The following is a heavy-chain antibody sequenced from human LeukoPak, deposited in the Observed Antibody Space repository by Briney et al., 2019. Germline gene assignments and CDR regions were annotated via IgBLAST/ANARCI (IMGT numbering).Heavy chain of an antibody. Sequence: SETLSLTCTVSGGSISSSSYYWGWIRQPPGKGLEWIGSIYYSGSTYYNPSLKSRVTISVDTSKNQFSLKLSSVTAADTAVYYCARVCSSSGCPGGYYYYYMDVWGKGTTVTVSS. CDR1: GGSISSSSYY. J-gene: IGHJ6*03. D-gene: IGHD6-19*01. CDR2: IYYSGST. CDR3: ARVCSSSGCPGGYYYYYMDV. V-gene: IGHV4-39*07.